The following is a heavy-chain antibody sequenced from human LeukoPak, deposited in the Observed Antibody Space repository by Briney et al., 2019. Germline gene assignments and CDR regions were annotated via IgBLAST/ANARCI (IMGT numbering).Heavy chain of an antibody. CDR1: GFTFSSYE. D-gene: IGHD5-18*01. CDR2: ISSSGSTI. V-gene: IGHV3-48*03. J-gene: IGHJ4*02. CDR3: ARGWSYGPTFDY. Sequence: GSLRLSCAASGFTFSSYEMNWVRQAPGKGVEWVSYISSSGSTIYYADSVKGRFTISRDNAKNSLYLQMNSLRAEDTAVYYCARGWSYGPTFDYWGQGTLVTVSS.